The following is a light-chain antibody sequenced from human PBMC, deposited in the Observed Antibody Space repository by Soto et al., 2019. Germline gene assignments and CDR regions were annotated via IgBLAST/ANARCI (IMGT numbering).Light chain of an antibody. CDR1: QSIDTA. CDR2: KAS. J-gene: IGKJ2*01. CDR3: QQYYRYLT. V-gene: IGKV1-5*03. Sequence: DIQMTQSPSTLSASVGDRVTITCRASQSIDTALAWYQQKPGKAPNLLIYKASNLEDGVPSRFSGSGSGTEFTLTISRLQPDDFATYYCQQYYRYLTFGQGTKLEIK.